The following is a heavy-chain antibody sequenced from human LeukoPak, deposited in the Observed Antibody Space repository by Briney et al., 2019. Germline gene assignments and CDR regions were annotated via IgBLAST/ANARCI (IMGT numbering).Heavy chain of an antibody. CDR1: GFTFSSYS. V-gene: IGHV3-21*01. CDR3: ARGGSGSYYHLFDY. J-gene: IGHJ4*02. D-gene: IGHD3-10*01. CDR2: ISSSSSYI. Sequence: GGSLRLSCAASGFTFSSYSMNWVRQAPGKGLEWVSSISSSSSYIYYADSVKGRFTISRDNAKNSLYLQMNSLRAEDTAVYYCARGGSGSYYHLFDYWGQGTLVTVSS.